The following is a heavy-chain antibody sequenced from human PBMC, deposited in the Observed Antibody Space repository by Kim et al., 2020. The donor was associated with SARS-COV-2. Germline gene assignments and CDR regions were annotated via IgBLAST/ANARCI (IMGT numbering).Heavy chain of an antibody. J-gene: IGHJ5*02. D-gene: IGHD6-13*01. CDR3: AKDKRQQLTPNNWFDP. V-gene: IGHV3-23*01. Sequence: GGSLRLSCAASGFTFSSYAMSWVRQAPGKGLEWVSAISGSGGSTYYADSVKGRFTISRDNSKNTLYLQMNSLRAEDTAVYYCAKDKRQQLTPNNWFDPWGQGTLVTVSS. CDR1: GFTFSSYA. CDR2: ISGSGGST.